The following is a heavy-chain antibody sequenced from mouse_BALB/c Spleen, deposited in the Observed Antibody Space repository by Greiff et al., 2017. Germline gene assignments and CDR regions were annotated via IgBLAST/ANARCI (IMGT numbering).Heavy chain of an antibody. CDR2: INSNGGST. Sequence: EVKLMESGGGLVQPGGSLKLSCAASGFTFSSYGMSWVRQTPDKRLELVATINSNGGSTYYPDSVKGRFTISRDNAKNTLYLQMSSLKSEDTAMYYCAREGYGSSSWFAYWGQGTLVTVSA. V-gene: IGHV5-6-3*01. J-gene: IGHJ3*01. D-gene: IGHD1-1*01. CDR3: AREGYGSSSWFAY. CDR1: GFTFSSYG.